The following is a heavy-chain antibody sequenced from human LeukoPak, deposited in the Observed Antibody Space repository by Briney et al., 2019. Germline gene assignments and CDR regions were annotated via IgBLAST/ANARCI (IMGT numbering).Heavy chain of an antibody. D-gene: IGHD6-13*01. Sequence: GGSLRLSCAASGFTFSSYSMNWVRQAPGKGLEWVSSISSSSSYIYYADSVKGRFTISRDNAKNSLYLQMNSLRAEDTAVYYCAKPAWYSSSWYWDSWGQGTLVTVSS. CDR1: GFTFSSYS. J-gene: IGHJ4*02. CDR2: ISSSSSYI. V-gene: IGHV3-21*01. CDR3: AKPAWYSSSWYWDS.